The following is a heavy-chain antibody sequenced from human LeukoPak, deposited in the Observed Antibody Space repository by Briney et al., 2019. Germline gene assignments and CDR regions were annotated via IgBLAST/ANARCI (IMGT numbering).Heavy chain of an antibody. CDR3: ARVEERTYYYDSSGSSHAFDI. CDR1: GGSISSYY. Sequence: SETLSLTCTVSGGSISSYYWSWIRQPPGKGLEWIGYIYYSGSTNCNPSLKSRVTISVDTSKNQFSLKLSSVTAADTAVYYCARVEERTYYYDSSGSSHAFDIWGQGTMVTVSS. V-gene: IGHV4-59*01. J-gene: IGHJ3*02. CDR2: IYYSGST. D-gene: IGHD3-22*01.